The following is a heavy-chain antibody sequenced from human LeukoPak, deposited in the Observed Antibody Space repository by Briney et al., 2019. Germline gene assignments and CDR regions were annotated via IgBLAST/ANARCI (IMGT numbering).Heavy chain of an antibody. V-gene: IGHV4-34*01. CDR2: INHSGST. CDR3: ARHYRGSIADIVVVPAADYYYYMDV. Sequence: SETLSLTCAVYGGSFSGYYWSWIRQPPGKGLEWIGEINHSGSTNYNPSLKSRVTISVDTSKNQFSLKLSSVTAADTAVYYCARHYRGSIADIVVVPAADYYYYMDVWGKGTTVTVSS. CDR1: GGSFSGYY. J-gene: IGHJ6*03. D-gene: IGHD2-2*01.